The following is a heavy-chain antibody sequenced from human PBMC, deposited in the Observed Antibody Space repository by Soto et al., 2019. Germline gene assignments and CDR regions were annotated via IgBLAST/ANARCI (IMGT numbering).Heavy chain of an antibody. J-gene: IGHJ5*02. Sequence: PSETLSLTCAVYGGSFSGLYWSWIRQPPGKGLEWIGEINHSGNTNYNPSLKSRVTISVDTSKNQFSLKLTSVTAADTAVYYCARGGVEQPKATVTNWFDPWGQGTLVTVSS. CDR2: INHSGNT. V-gene: IGHV4-34*01. D-gene: IGHD4-4*01. CDR3: ARGGVEQPKATVTNWFDP. CDR1: GGSFSGLY.